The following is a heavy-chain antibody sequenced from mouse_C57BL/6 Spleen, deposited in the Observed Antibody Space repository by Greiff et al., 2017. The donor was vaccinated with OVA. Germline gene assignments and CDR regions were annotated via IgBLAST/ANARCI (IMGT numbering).Heavy chain of an antibody. Sequence: EVQRVESEGGLVQPGSSMKLSCTASGFTFSDYYMAWVRQVPEKGLEWVANINYDGSSTYYLDSLKSRFIISRDNAKNILYLQMSSLKSEDTATYYCARVIYYDYYYAMDYWGQGTSVTVSS. V-gene: IGHV5-16*01. J-gene: IGHJ4*01. D-gene: IGHD2-4*01. CDR2: INYDGSST. CDR3: ARVIYYDYYYAMDY. CDR1: GFTFSDYY.